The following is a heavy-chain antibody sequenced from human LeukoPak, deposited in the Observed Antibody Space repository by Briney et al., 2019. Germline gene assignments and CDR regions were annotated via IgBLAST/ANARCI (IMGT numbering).Heavy chain of an antibody. CDR1: GASIRSGDYY. CDR2: IYYSGST. D-gene: IGHD6-6*01. V-gene: IGHV4-61*08. Sequence: SETLSLTCTVSGASIRSGDYYWSWIRQPPGKGLEWIGYIYYSGSTNYNPSLKSRVTISLDTSKNQFSLKLSSVTAADTAVYYCARGDSSSPCYIDYWGQGILVTVSS. J-gene: IGHJ4*02. CDR3: ARGDSSSPCYIDY.